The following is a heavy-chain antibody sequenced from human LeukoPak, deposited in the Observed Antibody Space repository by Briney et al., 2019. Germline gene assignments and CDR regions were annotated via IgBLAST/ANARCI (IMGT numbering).Heavy chain of an antibody. CDR1: GFTFSSYV. CDR2: ISGSDGST. CDR3: ARGPLIAAAGTW. D-gene: IGHD6-13*01. V-gene: IGHV3-23*01. J-gene: IGHJ4*02. Sequence: GGSLRLSCAASGFTFSSYVMSWVRQAPGKGLEWVSGISGSDGSTYYADSVKGRFTISRDNSKNTLYLQMNSLRAEDTAVYYCARGPLIAAAGTWWGQGTLVTVSS.